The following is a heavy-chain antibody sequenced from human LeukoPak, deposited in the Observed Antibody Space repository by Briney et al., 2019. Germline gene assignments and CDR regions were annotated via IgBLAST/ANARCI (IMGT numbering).Heavy chain of an antibody. CDR3: ARGSTFYDGRGKAPFDY. CDR1: GFTFSTYS. Sequence: GGSLRLSCAASGFTFSTYSMNWVRQAPGKGLEWVSYISSSSSTIYYADSVKGRFTISRDNAKNSLYLQMNSLRAEDTAVYYCARGSTFYDGRGKAPFDYWGQGTLVTVSS. D-gene: IGHD3-22*01. V-gene: IGHV3-48*01. J-gene: IGHJ4*02. CDR2: ISSSSSTI.